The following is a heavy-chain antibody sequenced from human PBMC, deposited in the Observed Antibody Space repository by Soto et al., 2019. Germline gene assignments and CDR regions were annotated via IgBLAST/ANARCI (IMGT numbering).Heavy chain of an antibody. V-gene: IGHV1-69*01. Sequence: QVQLVQSGAEVMKPGSSVRVSCKASGGSFNRHTISWVRQAPGQGLEWMGGIIPIFGTANHAQKFQGSVTIIADAATSTVDMELSSVRSADTAIYYCAIGWEYDSTDYYYAYCGQGTLVIVSS. J-gene: IGHJ4*02. D-gene: IGHD3-22*01. CDR1: GGSFNRHT. CDR3: AIGWEYDSTDYYYAY. CDR2: IIPIFGTA.